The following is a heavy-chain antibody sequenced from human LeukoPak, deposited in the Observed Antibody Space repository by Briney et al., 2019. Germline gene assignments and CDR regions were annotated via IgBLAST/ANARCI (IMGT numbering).Heavy chain of an antibody. J-gene: IGHJ4*02. Sequence: GGSLRLSCAASGFTFSSYAMHWVRQAPGKGLEWVAVISYDGSNKYYADSVKGRFTISRDNSKNSLYLQMNSLRAEDTAVYYCARVSVAAAGPFDYWGQGTLVTVSS. D-gene: IGHD6-13*01. V-gene: IGHV3-30-3*01. CDR2: ISYDGSNK. CDR1: GFTFSSYA. CDR3: ARVSVAAAGPFDY.